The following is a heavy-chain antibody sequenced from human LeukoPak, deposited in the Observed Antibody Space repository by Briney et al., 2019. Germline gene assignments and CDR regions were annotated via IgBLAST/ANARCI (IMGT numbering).Heavy chain of an antibody. J-gene: IGHJ4*02. Sequence: GGSLRLSCAASGFTFSSYGMHWVRQAPGNGLEWVAFLRYDGSNKYYADSVKGRFTICRDNSKNTLYLHMNSLRAEDTAACYCAKDPYVIAARGAHFDYWGQGTLVTVSS. D-gene: IGHD6-6*01. CDR3: AKDPYVIAARGAHFDY. V-gene: IGHV3-30*02. CDR1: GFTFSSYG. CDR2: LRYDGSNK.